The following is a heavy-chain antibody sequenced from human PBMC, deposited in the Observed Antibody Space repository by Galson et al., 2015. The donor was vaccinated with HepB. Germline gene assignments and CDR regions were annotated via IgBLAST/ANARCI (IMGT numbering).Heavy chain of an antibody. CDR1: GFTFTDYS. Sequence: SLRLSCAASGFTFTDYSMNWVRQAPGKGLEWVSSITSSSSYIYYADSLKGRFTISRDSATNSLFLHMNGLRAEDTAVYYCARAGPMAAAGTSIDYWGQGTLVTVSS. CDR2: ITSSSSYI. CDR3: ARAGPMAAAGTSIDY. D-gene: IGHD6-13*01. J-gene: IGHJ4*02. V-gene: IGHV3-21*01.